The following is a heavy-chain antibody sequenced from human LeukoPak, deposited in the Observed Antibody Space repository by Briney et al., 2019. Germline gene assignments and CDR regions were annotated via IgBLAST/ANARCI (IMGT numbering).Heavy chain of an antibody. Sequence: PSETLSLTCTVSGGSISSGGYYWSWIRQHPGKGLEWIGYIYYSGSTYYNPSLKSRVTISVDTSKNQFSLKLSSVTAADTAVYYCAREASVPPFDPWGQGTLVTVSS. CDR2: IYYSGST. D-gene: IGHD2-2*01. CDR1: GGSISSGGYY. CDR3: AREASVPPFDP. V-gene: IGHV4-31*03. J-gene: IGHJ5*02.